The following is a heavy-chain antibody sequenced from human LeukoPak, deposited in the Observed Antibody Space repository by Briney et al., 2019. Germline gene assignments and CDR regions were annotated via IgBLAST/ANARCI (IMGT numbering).Heavy chain of an antibody. CDR1: GFTFSSSV. J-gene: IGHJ4*02. V-gene: IGHV3-23*01. Sequence: PGGSLRLSCAASGFTFSSSVMSWVRQAPGKGLEWVSGISGSGGRTNYADSVKGRFTISRDNSKNTLYLQMNSLRAEDTAVYYCARGDPQDYWGQGTLVIVSS. CDR2: ISGSGGRT. CDR3: ARGDPQDY.